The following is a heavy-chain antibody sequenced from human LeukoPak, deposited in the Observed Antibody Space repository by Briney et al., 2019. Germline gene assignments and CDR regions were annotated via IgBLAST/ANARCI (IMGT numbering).Heavy chain of an antibody. V-gene: IGHV3-48*03. D-gene: IGHD1-26*01. J-gene: IGHJ4*02. CDR2: ISSSGDTV. CDR3: ARDGSFTSGSFFDS. Sequence: PGGSLRLSCAASGFTFSSYEMNWVRQGPGKGPEWVSYISSSGDTVFYGYSLNGRFTISRDNAKNSLYLQINNLRAEDTSVYYCARDGSFTSGSFFDSWGQGTLVTVSS. CDR1: GFTFSSYE.